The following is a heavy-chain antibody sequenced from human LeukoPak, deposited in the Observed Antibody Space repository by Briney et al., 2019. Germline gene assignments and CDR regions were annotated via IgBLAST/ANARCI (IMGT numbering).Heavy chain of an antibody. CDR3: ARELGSWWYFDY. J-gene: IGHJ4*02. CDR1: GFTFSSYG. Sequence: GGSLRLSCAASGFTFSSYGMHWVRQAPGKGLEWVAVISYDGSNKYYADSVKGRFTISRDNAKNSLYLQMNSLRAEDTAVYYCARELGSWWYFDYWGQGTLVTVSS. CDR2: ISYDGSNK. D-gene: IGHD2-8*02. V-gene: IGHV3-30*03.